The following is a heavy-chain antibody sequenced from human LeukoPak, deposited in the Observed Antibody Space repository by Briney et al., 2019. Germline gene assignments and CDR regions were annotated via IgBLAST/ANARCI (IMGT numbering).Heavy chain of an antibody. CDR3: AKDIQLST. CDR1: GFTFRDAA. V-gene: IGHV3-23*01. J-gene: IGHJ3*01. CDR2: ISSSGNNA. Sequence: GGSLRLSCAVSGFTFRDAAMTWVRQAPGRGLEWVSLISSSGNNAYYADSVKGRFTISRDNSKNTLSLQMNSLRVEDTAIYYCAKDIQLSTWGLGTMVTVSS. D-gene: IGHD5-24*01.